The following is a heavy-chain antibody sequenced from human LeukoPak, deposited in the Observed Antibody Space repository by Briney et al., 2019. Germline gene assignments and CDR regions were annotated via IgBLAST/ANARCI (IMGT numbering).Heavy chain of an antibody. CDR1: GYSFTSYW. V-gene: IGHV5-51*01. J-gene: IGHJ4*02. CDR2: IYPGDSDT. Sequence: GESLKISCKGSGYSFTSYWIGWVRQMPGKGLEWMGIIYPGDSDTRYSPSFQGQVTISADKSISTAYLQRSSLKASDTAMYYCASHKGSGYGGYYFDYWGQGTLVTVSP. D-gene: IGHD5-12*01. CDR3: ASHKGSGYGGYYFDY.